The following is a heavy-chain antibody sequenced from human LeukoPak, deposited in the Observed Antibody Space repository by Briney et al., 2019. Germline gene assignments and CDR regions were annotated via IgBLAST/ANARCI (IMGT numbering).Heavy chain of an antibody. CDR2: ISSSSSYI. Sequence: GGSLRLFCAASGFTFSSYSMNWVRQAPGRGMEWVSSISSSSSYIYYADSVKGRFTISTDNAKSSLYLQMNSLRAEDTAVYYCARDPMGIAYRGAFYYWGQGTLVTVSS. D-gene: IGHD6-13*01. CDR1: GFTFSSYS. V-gene: IGHV3-21*04. J-gene: IGHJ4*02. CDR3: ARDPMGIAYRGAFYY.